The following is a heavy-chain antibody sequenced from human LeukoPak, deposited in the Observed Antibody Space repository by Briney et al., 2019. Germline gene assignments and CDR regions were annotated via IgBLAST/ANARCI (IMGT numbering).Heavy chain of an antibody. Sequence: ASVKVSCKASGYTFTGYYMHWVRQAPGQGLEWMGWINPNSGGTNYAQKFQGRVTMTRDTSISTAYMELSRLRSDDTAVYYCARPNYYDSSGYYMAFDIWGQGTMVTVSS. CDR2: INPNSGGT. CDR1: GYTFTGYY. V-gene: IGHV1-2*02. J-gene: IGHJ3*02. CDR3: ARPNYYDSSGYYMAFDI. D-gene: IGHD3-22*01.